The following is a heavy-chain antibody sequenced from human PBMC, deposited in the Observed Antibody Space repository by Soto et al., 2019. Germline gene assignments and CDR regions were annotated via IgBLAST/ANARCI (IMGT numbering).Heavy chain of an antibody. D-gene: IGHD3-3*01. Sequence: QITLNESGPTVVRPTETLTLTCRFSGFSLTTSGVGVGWIRQSPGKAPEWLALIYWDDDKRYSASLKSRLTITKDTAKNQVVLTVSHLDPTDTATSYCAHRVLRTVFGLVTTTAIYFDFWGQGTPVAVSS. CDR2: IYWDDDK. V-gene: IGHV2-5*02. CDR3: AHRVLRTVFGLVTTTAIYFDF. J-gene: IGHJ4*02. CDR1: GFSLTTSGVG.